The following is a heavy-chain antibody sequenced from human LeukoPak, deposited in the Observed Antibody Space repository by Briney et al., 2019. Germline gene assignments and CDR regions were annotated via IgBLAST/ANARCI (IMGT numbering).Heavy chain of an antibody. D-gene: IGHD1-1*01. CDR3: AKRSGAPNNFDY. J-gene: IGHJ4*02. CDR1: GFTFDEHA. CDR2: ISGDGANE. V-gene: IGHV3-43*02. Sequence: PGGSLRLSCVTSGFTFDEHAMHWVRQVPGRGLEWVSLISGDGANEYYADSVKGRFTISRDNSRNSLFLQMNSLRTEDTALYFCAKRSGAPNNFDYWGQGVLVTVSS.